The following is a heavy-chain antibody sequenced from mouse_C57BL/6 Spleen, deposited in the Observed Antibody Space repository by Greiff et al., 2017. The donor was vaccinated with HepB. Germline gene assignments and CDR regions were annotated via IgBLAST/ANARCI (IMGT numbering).Heavy chain of an antibody. V-gene: IGHV1-81*01. CDR2: IYPRSGNT. J-gene: IGHJ3*01. CDR3: ARGDYDAAGFAY. D-gene: IGHD2-4*01. CDR1: GYTFTSYG. Sequence: VQLVESGAELARPGASVKLSCKASGYTFTSYGISWVKQRTGQGLEWIGEIYPRSGNTYYNEKFKGKATLTADKSSSTAYMELRSLTSEDSAVYFCARGDYDAAGFAYWGQGTLVTVSA.